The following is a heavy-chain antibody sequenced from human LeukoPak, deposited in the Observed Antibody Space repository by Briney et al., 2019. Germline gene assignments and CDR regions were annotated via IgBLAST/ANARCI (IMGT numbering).Heavy chain of an antibody. Sequence: YGVHWXRXAPGKGLEWVAVIWYDGSSKDYADSVKGRFTFSRDNSKNTLYLQMNSLTVEDTAVYYCSRSQSSSLIYYWGQGTLVTVSS. D-gene: IGHD6-13*01. J-gene: IGHJ4*02. CDR2: IWYDGSSK. V-gene: IGHV3-33*01. CDR3: SRSQSSSLIYY. CDR1: YG.